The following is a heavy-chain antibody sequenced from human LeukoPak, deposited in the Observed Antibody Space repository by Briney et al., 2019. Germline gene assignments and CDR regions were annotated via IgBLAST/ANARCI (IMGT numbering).Heavy chain of an antibody. CDR3: ASWICGLGFLEWLLYRFWLATYRY. D-gene: IGHD3-3*02. CDR1: GFTFSDYY. CDR2: ISSSGSTI. V-gene: IGHV3-11*04. Sequence: GGSLRLSCATSGFTFSDYYMSWIRQAPGKGLEWVSYISSSGSTIYYADSVKGRFTISRDNAKNSLYLQMNSLRAEDTAVYYCASWICGLGFLEWLLYRFWLATYRYWGQGTLVTVSS. J-gene: IGHJ4*02.